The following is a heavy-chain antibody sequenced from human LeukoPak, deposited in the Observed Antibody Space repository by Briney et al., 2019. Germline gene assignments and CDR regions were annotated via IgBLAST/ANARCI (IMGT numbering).Heavy chain of an antibody. CDR2: INHSGST. J-gene: IGHJ3*02. CDR1: GGSFSGYY. V-gene: IGHV4-34*01. Sequence: SETLSLTCAVYGGSFSGYYWSWIRQPPGKGLEWIGEINHSGSTNYNPSLKSRVTISVDTSKNQFSLKLSSVTAADTAVYYCARDLSVRWELLLSAFDIWGQGTMVTVSS. D-gene: IGHD1-26*01. CDR3: ARDLSVRWELLLSAFDI.